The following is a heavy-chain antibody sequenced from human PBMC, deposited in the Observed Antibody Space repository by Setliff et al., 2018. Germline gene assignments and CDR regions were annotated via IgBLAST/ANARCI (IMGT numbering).Heavy chain of an antibody. CDR2: INPHGSEK. CDR3: ARASKGLYCGSDCFYTFDS. J-gene: IGHJ4*02. Sequence: PGGSLRLSCTASGLSYINDWVSWVRQAPGKGLEWLASINPHGSEKYYADSVKGRFTISRDNGKNSLYLQMNSLRAEDTAVYYCARASKGLYCGSDCFYTFDSWGPGTLVTVSS. CDR1: GLSYINDW. D-gene: IGHD2-21*02. V-gene: IGHV3-7*01.